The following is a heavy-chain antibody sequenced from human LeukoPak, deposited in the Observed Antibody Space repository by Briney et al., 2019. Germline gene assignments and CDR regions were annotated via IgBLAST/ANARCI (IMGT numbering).Heavy chain of an antibody. CDR2: INPSGGST. CDR3: ARGLTIIRTAPRAPLDI. J-gene: IGHJ3*02. D-gene: IGHD3-22*01. Sequence: ASVKVSCKASGYTFTSYYMHWVRQAPGQGLEWMGIINPSGGSTSYAQKFQGRVTMTRDPSISTAYMELSRLRSDDTAVYYCARGLTIIRTAPRAPLDIWGQGTMVTVSS. CDR1: GYTFTSYY. V-gene: IGHV1-46*01.